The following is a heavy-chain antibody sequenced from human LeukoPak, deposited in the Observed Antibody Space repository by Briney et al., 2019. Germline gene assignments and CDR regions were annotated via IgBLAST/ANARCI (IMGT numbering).Heavy chain of an antibody. Sequence: SETLSLTCTVSGYSISSGYYWGWIRQPPGKGLEWIGSIYHSGSTYYNPSLKSRVTISVDTSKNQFSLKLSSVTAADTAVYYCARVSPSYYDSSGYYYYYYMDVWGKGTTVTVSS. V-gene: IGHV4-38-2*02. CDR2: IYHSGST. CDR1: GYSISSGYY. J-gene: IGHJ6*03. D-gene: IGHD3-22*01. CDR3: ARVSPSYYDSSGYYYYYYMDV.